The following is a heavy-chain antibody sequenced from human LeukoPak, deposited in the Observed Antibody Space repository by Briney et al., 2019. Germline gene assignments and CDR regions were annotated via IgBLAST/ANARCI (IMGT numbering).Heavy chain of an antibody. CDR2: IYHSGRT. J-gene: IGHJ4*02. Sequence: SETLSLTCTVSGYSISSGYYWGWIRQPPGKGLEWIGSIYHSGRTFYNPSLKSRVTISVDTSKNQFSLKLSSVTAADTAVYYCARGGRTERVYYYFDYWGQGTLVTVSS. V-gene: IGHV4-38-2*02. CDR3: ARGGRTERVYYYFDY. D-gene: IGHD2-15*01. CDR1: GYSISSGYY.